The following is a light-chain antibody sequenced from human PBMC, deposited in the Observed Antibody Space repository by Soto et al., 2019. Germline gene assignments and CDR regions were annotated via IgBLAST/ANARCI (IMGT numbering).Light chain of an antibody. CDR1: SSDVGGYNY. Sequence: HSALTQPASVSGSPGQSITISCTGTSSDVGGYNYVSWYQQHPGKAPKLMIYEVNNRPSGVSNRFSGSKSGNTASLTISGLQAEDEADYYCNSYTSSATYVFGTGTKVTVL. J-gene: IGLJ1*01. CDR2: EVN. CDR3: NSYTSSATYV. V-gene: IGLV2-14*01.